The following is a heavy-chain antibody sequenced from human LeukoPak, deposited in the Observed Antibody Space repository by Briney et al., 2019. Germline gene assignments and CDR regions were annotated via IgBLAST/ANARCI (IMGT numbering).Heavy chain of an antibody. CDR3: ASNWNYIRGYGMDV. V-gene: IGHV3-7*01. CDR1: GFTFNNYW. D-gene: IGHD1-7*01. CDR2: INQDGTEK. J-gene: IGHJ6*02. Sequence: PGGSLRLSCAASGFTFNNYWVSWVRQAPGKRLQWVANINQDGTEKHYVDSVRDRFSISRDNAKNSLYLQMNSLRAEDTAVYYCASNWNYIRGYGMDVWGRGTTVTVSS.